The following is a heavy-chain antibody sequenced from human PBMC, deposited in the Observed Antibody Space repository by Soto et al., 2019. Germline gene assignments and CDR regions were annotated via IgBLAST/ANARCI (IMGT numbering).Heavy chain of an antibody. D-gene: IGHD3-22*01. CDR3: ARGLTSGYYGGDRFDP. V-gene: IGHV4-59*01. CDR2: IYYSGST. CDR1: GGPISSYY. J-gene: IGHJ5*01. Sequence: SETLSLTCTVSGGPISSYYWSWIRQPPGKGLEWIGYIYYSGSTNYNPSLKSRATISVDKSKNQFSLKLTSVTAADKAVYYCARGLTSGYYGGDRFDPWGKGPLVTVSS.